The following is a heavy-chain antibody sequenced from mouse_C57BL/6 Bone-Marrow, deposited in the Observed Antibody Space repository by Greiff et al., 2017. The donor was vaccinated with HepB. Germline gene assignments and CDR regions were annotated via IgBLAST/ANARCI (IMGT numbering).Heavy chain of an antibody. CDR3: AREGRDYGDY. V-gene: IGHV3-6*01. CDR2: ISYDGSN. Sequence: DVQLVESGPGLVKPSQSLSLTCSVTGYSITSGYFWDWIRQFPGNKLEWMGYISYDGSNNYNPSLKNRIPITRNTSKNQFFLKLNAVTTEDTATYYYAREGRDYGDYGGQGTTLTVSS. J-gene: IGHJ2*01. CDR1: GYSITSGYF. D-gene: IGHD2-4*01.